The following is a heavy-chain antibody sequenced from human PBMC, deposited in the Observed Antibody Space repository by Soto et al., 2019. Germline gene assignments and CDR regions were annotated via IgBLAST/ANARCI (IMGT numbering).Heavy chain of an antibody. D-gene: IGHD3-10*01. J-gene: IGHJ4*02. CDR1: GFTFNNYA. CDR2: ISGGGDTT. V-gene: IGHV3-23*01. Sequence: EVQLLESGGGLVQPGGSLRLSCAASGFTFNNYAMTWVRQAPGKGLEWVSAISGGGDTTSYADSVKGRFTVSRDGSKNTLYLQMRSLSAEHTALYYCEKGRGGSGSLTPRVDFWGQGTLVTVSS. CDR3: EKGRGGSGSLTPRVDF.